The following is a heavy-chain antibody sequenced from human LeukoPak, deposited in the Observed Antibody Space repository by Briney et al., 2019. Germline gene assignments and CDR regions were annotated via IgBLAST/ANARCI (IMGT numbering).Heavy chain of an antibody. CDR3: ARSPGGSSWYLK. D-gene: IGHD6-13*01. CDR1: GYTFTGYY. J-gene: IGHJ4*02. Sequence: ASVKVSCKASGYTFTGYYMHWVRQAPGQGLEWMGWINPNSGGTNYAQKFQGRVTMTRDTSISTAYMELSRLRSDDTAVYHCARSPGGSSWYLKWGQGTLVTVSS. V-gene: IGHV1-2*02. CDR2: INPNSGGT.